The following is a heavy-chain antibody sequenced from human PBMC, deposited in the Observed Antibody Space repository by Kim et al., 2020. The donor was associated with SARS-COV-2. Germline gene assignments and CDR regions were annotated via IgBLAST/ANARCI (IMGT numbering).Heavy chain of an antibody. CDR1: GFTFSSDR. CDR2: INTDGSFT. D-gene: IGHD6-19*01. CDR3: ARFGSDWSLSY. V-gene: IGHV3-74*01. Sequence: GGSLRLSCAGSGFTFSSDRMHWVRQAPGKGLEWVSRINTDGSFTTNADPVKGRFTISRDNAKNTLYLQMNSLRAEDTAVYYCARFGSDWSLSYWGQGTLVTVSS. J-gene: IGHJ4*02.